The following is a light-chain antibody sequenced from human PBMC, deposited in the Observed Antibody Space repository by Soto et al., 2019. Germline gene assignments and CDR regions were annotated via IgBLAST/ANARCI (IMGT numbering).Light chain of an antibody. CDR1: GLGNKF. CDR3: QAWDSSSVV. CDR2: QDY. V-gene: IGLV3-1*01. Sequence: SYELSQPPSVSVSPGQTATITCSGDGLGNKFVCWYQHKPGQSPVLVIYQDYKRPAGIPERFSGSNSGNTATLTISGTQAMDEADYSCQAWDSSSVVFGGGTKLTVL. J-gene: IGLJ3*02.